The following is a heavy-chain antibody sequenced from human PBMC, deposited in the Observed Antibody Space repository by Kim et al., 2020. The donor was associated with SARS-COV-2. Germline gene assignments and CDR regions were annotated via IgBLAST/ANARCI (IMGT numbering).Heavy chain of an antibody. Sequence: SETLSLTCAVYGGSFSGYYWSWIRQPPGKGLEWIGEINHSGSTNYNPSLKSRVTISVDTSKNQFSLKLSSVTAADTAVYYCARAFTYYYDSSGYYGGYYFDYWGQGTLVTVSP. CDR2: INHSGST. CDR3: ARAFTYYYDSSGYYGGYYFDY. V-gene: IGHV4-34*01. D-gene: IGHD3-22*01. J-gene: IGHJ4*02. CDR1: GGSFSGYY.